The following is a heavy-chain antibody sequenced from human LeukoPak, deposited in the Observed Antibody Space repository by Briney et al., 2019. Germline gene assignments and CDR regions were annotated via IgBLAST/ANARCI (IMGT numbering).Heavy chain of an antibody. V-gene: IGHV3-30*01. Sequence: PGGSLRLSCAASGFTFGSYAMHWVRQAPGKGLEWVAVISYDGSNKYYADSVKGRFTISRDNSKNTLYLQMNSLRAEDTAVYYCARDGGSRFDYWGRGTLVTVSS. CDR3: ARDGGSRFDY. D-gene: IGHD1-26*01. CDR2: ISYDGSNK. J-gene: IGHJ4*02. CDR1: GFTFGSYA.